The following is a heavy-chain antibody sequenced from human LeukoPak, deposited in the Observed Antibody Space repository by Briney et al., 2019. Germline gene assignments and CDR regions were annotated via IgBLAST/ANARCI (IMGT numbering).Heavy chain of an antibody. Sequence: PSETLSLTRAVYGGSFRGYYWSWIRPPPGEGLEWIGEINHSGSTNYNPSLKSRVTISVDTSKNQYSLKLSSVTAADTAVYCCARGAYLHDYWGQGTLVTVSS. CDR3: ARGAYLHDY. V-gene: IGHV4-34*01. J-gene: IGHJ4*02. CDR1: GGSFRGYY. D-gene: IGHD2-2*01. CDR2: INHSGST.